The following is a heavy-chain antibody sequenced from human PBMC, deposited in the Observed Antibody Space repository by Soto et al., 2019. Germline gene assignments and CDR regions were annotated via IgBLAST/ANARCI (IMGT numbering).Heavy chain of an antibody. D-gene: IGHD2-2*02. V-gene: IGHV1-69*06. Sequence: QVQLVQSGAEVKKPGSSVKVSCKASGGTFSSYAISWVRQAPGQGLEWMGGIIPIFGTANYAQKFQSRVTITADKSTSTAYMELSSLRSEDTAVYYCASGIVVVPAAIYGMDVWGQGTTVTVSS. CDR3: ASGIVVVPAAIYGMDV. CDR1: GGTFSSYA. CDR2: IIPIFGTA. J-gene: IGHJ6*02.